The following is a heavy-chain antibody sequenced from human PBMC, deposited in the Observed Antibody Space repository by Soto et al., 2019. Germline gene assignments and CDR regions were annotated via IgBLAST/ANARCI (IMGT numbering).Heavy chain of an antibody. Sequence: ASVKVSCKASGGTFSSYAISWVRQAPGQGLEWMGGIIPIFGTANYAQKFQGRVTITADESTSTAYMELSSLRSEDTAVYYCAREPDSGSSDNLFDPCGQGTLVPVYS. CDR3: AREPDSGSSDNLFDP. J-gene: IGHJ5*02. CDR1: GGTFSSYA. V-gene: IGHV1-69*13. D-gene: IGHD1-26*01. CDR2: IIPIFGTA.